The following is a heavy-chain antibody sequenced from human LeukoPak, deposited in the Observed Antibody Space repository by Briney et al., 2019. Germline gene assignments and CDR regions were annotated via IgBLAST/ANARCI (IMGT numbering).Heavy chain of an antibody. Sequence: SVKVSCKASGGNFSSYAISWVRQAPGQGLEWMGGIIPIFGTANYGQKFQGRVTITADKSTSTAYMELSSLRSEDTAMYYCAREDLQQLVYFQHWGQGTLVTVSS. CDR3: AREDLQQLVYFQH. J-gene: IGHJ1*01. CDR1: GGNFSSYA. V-gene: IGHV1-69*06. CDR2: IIPIFGTA. D-gene: IGHD6-13*01.